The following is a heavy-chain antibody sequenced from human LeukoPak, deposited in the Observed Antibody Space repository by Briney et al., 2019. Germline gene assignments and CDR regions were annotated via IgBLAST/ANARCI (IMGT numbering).Heavy chain of an antibody. CDR1: GFTFSSYG. CDR3: ARDGSGLHYYDFWSGYYAVGYYYYMDV. Sequence: GGSLRLSCAASGFTFSSYGMHWVRQAPGKGLEWVAFIRFDGSNKYYGDSVKGRFTISRDNSGSTVYLQMNSLRPEDTAIYYCARDGSGLHYYDFWSGYYAVGYYYYMDVWGKGTTVTVSS. CDR2: IRFDGSNK. J-gene: IGHJ6*03. D-gene: IGHD3-3*01. V-gene: IGHV3-30*02.